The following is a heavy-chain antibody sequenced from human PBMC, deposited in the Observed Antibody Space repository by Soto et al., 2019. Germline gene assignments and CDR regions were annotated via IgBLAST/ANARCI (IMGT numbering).Heavy chain of an antibody. Sequence: GESLKISCKGSGYSFTSYWIGWVRQMPGKGLEWMGIIYPGDSDTRYSPSFQGQVTISADKSISTAYLQWSSLKASDTAMYYCARHRADRPPFEGAFDIWGQGTMVTVSS. CDR1: GYSFTSYW. CDR2: IYPGDSDT. J-gene: IGHJ3*02. CDR3: ARHRADRPPFEGAFDI. V-gene: IGHV5-51*01. D-gene: IGHD6-6*01.